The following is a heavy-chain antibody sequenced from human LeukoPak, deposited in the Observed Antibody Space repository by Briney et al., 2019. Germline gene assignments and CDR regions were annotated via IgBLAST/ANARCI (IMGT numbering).Heavy chain of an antibody. CDR2: INPSGGST. D-gene: IGHD3-22*01. V-gene: IGHV1-46*01. Sequence: ASVKVSCKASGYIFTSYYMHWVRQAPGQGLEWMGIINPSGGSTSYAQKFQGRVTMTRDMSTSTVYMELSSLRSEDTAVYYCARDFVHYYDSSGFKDLGAFDIWGQGTMVTVSS. J-gene: IGHJ3*02. CDR1: GYIFTSYY. CDR3: ARDFVHYYDSSGFKDLGAFDI.